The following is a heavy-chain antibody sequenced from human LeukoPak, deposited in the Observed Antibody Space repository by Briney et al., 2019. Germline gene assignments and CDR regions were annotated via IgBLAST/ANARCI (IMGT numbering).Heavy chain of an antibody. CDR2: IYSSGTT. J-gene: IGHJ4*02. V-gene: IGHV4-59*01. Sequence: PSGTLSLTCTVSGGSISSYYWNWIRQPPGKGLEWIGYIYSSGTTKYNPSLKSRVIISVDTSKSQFSLKLTSVTAADTAVYYCARGEDWKSTTFDYWGQGTLVTVAS. CDR3: ARGEDWKSTTFDY. D-gene: IGHD1-1*01. CDR1: GGSISSYY.